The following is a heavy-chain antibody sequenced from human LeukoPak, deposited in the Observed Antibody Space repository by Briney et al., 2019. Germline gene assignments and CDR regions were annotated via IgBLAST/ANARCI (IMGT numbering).Heavy chain of an antibody. CDR2: ISGSGGRT. J-gene: IGHJ4*02. CDR1: AFTFSSFA. V-gene: IGHV3-23*01. D-gene: IGHD4-17*01. CDR3: ATPPTVTRNY. Sequence: GGSLRLSCVASAFTFSSFAMSWVRQAPGEVLEWVSSISGSGGRTHYTDSVKGRFTISRDNSKNTLYLQMNSLRAEDTAVYYCATPPTVTRNYWGQGTLVTVSS.